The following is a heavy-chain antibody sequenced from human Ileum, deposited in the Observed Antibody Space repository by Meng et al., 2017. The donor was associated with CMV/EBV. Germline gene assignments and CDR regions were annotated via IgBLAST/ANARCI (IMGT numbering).Heavy chain of an antibody. CDR2: IYISGIS. Sequence: VALHEPAPGLVKPVEPLSLNCTVSCDSSMGLYWSWSLQTAGKGLEWIGRIYISGISNYNPSLKSRVTISEDTSKNQFSLKLRSVTAADTAVYYCAREKVQFWSFEYWGQGSLVTVSS. J-gene: IGHJ4*02. CDR3: AREKVQFWSFEY. D-gene: IGHD5-18*01. CDR1: CDSSMGLY. V-gene: IGHV4-4*07.